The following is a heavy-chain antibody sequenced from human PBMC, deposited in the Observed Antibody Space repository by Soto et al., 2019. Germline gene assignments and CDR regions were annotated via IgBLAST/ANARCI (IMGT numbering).Heavy chain of an antibody. J-gene: IGHJ3*02. V-gene: IGHV1-8*01. D-gene: IGHD3-16*02. Sequence: ASVKVSCKASGLTFPSDDIEWVRQTTGQGLEWMGYMNPNSGRTGYAQKFQGRVSMTWNSATSTGYMEVSSLRSEDTAIYYCARYRSIAPVAFDIWGQGTLVSVSS. CDR1: GLTFPSDD. CDR2: MNPNSGRT. CDR3: ARYRSIAPVAFDI.